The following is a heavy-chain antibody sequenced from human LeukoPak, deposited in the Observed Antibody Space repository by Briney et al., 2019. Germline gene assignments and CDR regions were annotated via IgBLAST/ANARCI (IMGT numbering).Heavy chain of an antibody. CDR1: GYNFSGYY. CDR3: AREFQQDCGGDCYPAHFDY. J-gene: IGHJ4*02. CDR2: INPKSGGT. D-gene: IGHD2-21*02. V-gene: IGHV1-2*02. Sequence: ASVNVSCKASGYNFSGYYMHWVRQAPGQGLEWMGWINPKSGGTNYAQNFQGRVTVTRDTSISTAYMELSRLRSDDTAVYYCAREFQQDCGGDCYPAHFDYWGQGTLVTVSS.